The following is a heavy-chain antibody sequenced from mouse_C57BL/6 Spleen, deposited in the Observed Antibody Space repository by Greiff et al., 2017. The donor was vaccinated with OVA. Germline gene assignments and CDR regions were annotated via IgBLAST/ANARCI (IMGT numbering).Heavy chain of an antibody. Sequence: EVQLQQSGPELVKPGASVKISCKASGYTFTDYYMNWVKQSHGKSLEWIGDINPNNGGTSYNQKFKGKATLTVDKSSSTAYMELRSLTSEDSAVYYCALTVPYWYFDVWGTGTTVTVSS. V-gene: IGHV1-26*01. CDR2: INPNNGGT. CDR1: GYTFTDYY. CDR3: ALTVPYWYFDV. D-gene: IGHD1-1*01. J-gene: IGHJ1*03.